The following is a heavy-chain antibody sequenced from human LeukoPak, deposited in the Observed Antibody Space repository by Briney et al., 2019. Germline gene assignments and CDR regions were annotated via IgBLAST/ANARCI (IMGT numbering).Heavy chain of an antibody. J-gene: IGHJ4*02. D-gene: IGHD2/OR15-2a*01. CDR2: IYPGDSDT. CDR3: ARQGVPGLLYFDS. Sequence: GESLKISCKGSGYSFTSYWIGWVRQMPGKGLEWMAIIYPGDSDTGYSPSFQGQVTISADKSISTAYLQWSSLKASDTAIYYCARQGVPGLLYFDSWGQGTLVTVSS. V-gene: IGHV5-51*01. CDR1: GYSFTSYW.